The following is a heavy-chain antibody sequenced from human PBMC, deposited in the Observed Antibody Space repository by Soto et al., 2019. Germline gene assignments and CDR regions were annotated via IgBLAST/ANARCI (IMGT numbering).Heavy chain of an antibody. Sequence: GESLKISCTGSGYSFSTYWIAWVRQMPGKGLEWMGIIYPGDSDTRYSPSFQGQVTISADTSTKTAYLQWSSLKASDTAIYYCARLPQFLWFGALRSRANSSNYCGTGPLRTVSS. D-gene: IGHD3-10*01. CDR3: ARLPQFLWFGALRSRANSSNY. CDR2: IYPGDSDT. V-gene: IGHV5-51*01. CDR1: GYSFSTYW. J-gene: IGHJ4*02.